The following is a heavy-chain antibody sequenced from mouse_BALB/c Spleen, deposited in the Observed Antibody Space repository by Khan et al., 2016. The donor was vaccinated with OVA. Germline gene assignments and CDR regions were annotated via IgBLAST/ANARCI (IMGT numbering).Heavy chain of an antibody. CDR2: ISTYYGDA. J-gene: IGHJ3*01. CDR3: ARGSGNSRFAY. Sequence: QVQLKQSGAELVRPGVSVKISCKGSGYTFTDYAMHWVKQSHAKSLEWIGVISTYYGDADYNQKFKGKATMTVDKSSSTAYMELARLTSEDSAIYYCARGSGNSRFAYWGQGTLVTFSA. V-gene: IGHV1S137*01. CDR1: GYTFTDYA. D-gene: IGHD1-3*01.